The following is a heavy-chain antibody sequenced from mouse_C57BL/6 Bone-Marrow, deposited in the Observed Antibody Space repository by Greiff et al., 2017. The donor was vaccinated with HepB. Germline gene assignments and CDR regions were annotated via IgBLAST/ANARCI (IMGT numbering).Heavy chain of an antibody. CDR1: GYTFTSYG. V-gene: IGHV1-81*01. CDR2: IYPRSGNT. D-gene: IGHD1-1*01. J-gene: IGHJ4*01. CDR3: AIYGSTSPGSMDY. Sequence: QVQLQQSGAELARPGASVKLSCKASGYTFTSYGLSWVKQRTGQGLEWIGEIYPRSGNTYYNEKFKGKTTLTADKSSSTAYMELRSLTSEDSAVYFCAIYGSTSPGSMDYWGQGTSGTVSS.